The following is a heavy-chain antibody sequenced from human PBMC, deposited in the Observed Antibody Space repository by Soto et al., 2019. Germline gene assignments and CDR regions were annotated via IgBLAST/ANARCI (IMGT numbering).Heavy chain of an antibody. D-gene: IGHD2-21*02. Sequence: PSETLSLTCTVSGGSISSGGYYWSWIRQHPGKGLEWIGYIYYSGSTYYNPSLKSRVTIPVDTSKNQFSLKLSSVTAADTAVYYCAREFYCGGDCYPNYFDYWGQGTLVTVSS. CDR1: GGSISSGGYY. CDR2: IYYSGST. V-gene: IGHV4-31*03. CDR3: AREFYCGGDCYPNYFDY. J-gene: IGHJ4*02.